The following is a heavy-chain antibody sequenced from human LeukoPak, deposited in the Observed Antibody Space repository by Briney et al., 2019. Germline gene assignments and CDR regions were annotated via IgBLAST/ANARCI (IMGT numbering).Heavy chain of an antibody. V-gene: IGHV3-30*02. CDR2: IRYDGSNK. J-gene: IGHJ5*02. D-gene: IGHD1-1*01. Sequence: GGSLRLSCAASGFTFSSYGMHWVRQAPGKGLEWVAFIRYDGSNKCYADSVKGRFTISRDNSKNTLYLQMNSLRAEDTAVYYCARTWSNWFDPWGQGTLVTVSS. CDR3: ARTWSNWFDP. CDR1: GFTFSSYG.